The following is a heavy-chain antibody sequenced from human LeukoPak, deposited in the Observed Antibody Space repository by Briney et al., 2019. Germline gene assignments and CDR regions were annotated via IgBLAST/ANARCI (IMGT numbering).Heavy chain of an antibody. D-gene: IGHD2-2*01. CDR2: IYYSGST. CDR1: GGSISSRGYY. CDR3: ARDCSSTSCSDAFDI. Sequence: SETLSLTCTVSGGSISSRGYYWSWIRQPPGNDLEWIGYIYYSGSTYYNPSLKKPVTISGDTSKNQYPLKLGSVTAADTAVYYCARDCSSTSCSDAFDIWGQGTMVTVSS. J-gene: IGHJ3*02. V-gene: IGHV4-30-4*08.